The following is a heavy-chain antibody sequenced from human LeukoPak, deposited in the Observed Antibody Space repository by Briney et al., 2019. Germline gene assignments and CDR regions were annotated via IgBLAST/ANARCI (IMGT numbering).Heavy chain of an antibody. V-gene: IGHV3-33*01. D-gene: IGHD1-7*01. CDR2: IWDDGGTK. CDR1: GFTFSSYG. J-gene: IGHJ5*01. CDR3: AREGLTGSTNWFDS. Sequence: GGSLRLSCVVSGFTFSSYGMHWVRQAPGKGLEWGAVIWDDGGTKYYSDSVKGRFTISRDNSKSTLYLEMNSLRVEDTAVYYCAREGLTGSTNWFDSWGQGTLATVSS.